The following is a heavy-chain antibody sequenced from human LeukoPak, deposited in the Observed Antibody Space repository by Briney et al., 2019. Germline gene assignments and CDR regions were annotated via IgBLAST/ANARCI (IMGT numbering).Heavy chain of an antibody. J-gene: IGHJ3*02. CDR2: INWNGGST. CDR1: GFTFDDYG. D-gene: IGHD3-22*01. V-gene: IGHV3-20*04. CDR3: ARADDSSGAYAFDI. Sequence: PGGSLRLSCAASGFTFDDYGMSWVRQAPGKGLEWVSGINWNGGSTGYADSVKGRFTISRDNAKNSLYLQMNSLRAEDTALYYCARADDSSGAYAFDIWGQGTMVTVSS.